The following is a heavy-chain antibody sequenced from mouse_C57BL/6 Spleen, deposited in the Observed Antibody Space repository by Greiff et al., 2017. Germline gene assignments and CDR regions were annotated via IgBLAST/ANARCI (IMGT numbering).Heavy chain of an antibody. J-gene: IGHJ4*01. CDR2: INPGNGGT. D-gene: IGHD1-1*01. CDR3: ARGTVVAHYYAMDY. Sequence: VQLQQPGTELVKPGASVTLSCKASGYTFTSYWMHWVKQGPGQGLEWIGNINPGNGGTNYNEKFKSKATLTVDKSSSTASMQLSSLTSEDSAVYYCARGTVVAHYYAMDYWGQGTSVTVSS. V-gene: IGHV1-53*01. CDR1: GYTFTSYW.